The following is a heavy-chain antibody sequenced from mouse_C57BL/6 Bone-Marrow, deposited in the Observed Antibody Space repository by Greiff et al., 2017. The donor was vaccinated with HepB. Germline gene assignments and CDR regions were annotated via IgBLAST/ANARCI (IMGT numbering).Heavy chain of an antibody. CDR2: ILPSIGRT. J-gene: IGHJ4*01. D-gene: IGHD2-2*01. CDR3: ARPGLWLRRGGAMDY. Sequence: QVQLQQSGSELRSPGSSVKLSCKDFDSEVFPIAYMSWVRQKPGHGFEWIGGILPSIGRTIYGEKFEDKATLDADTLSNTAYLELNSLTSEDSASSYCARPGLWLRRGGAMDYWGQGTSVTVSS. V-gene: IGHV15-2*01. CDR1: DSEVFPIAY.